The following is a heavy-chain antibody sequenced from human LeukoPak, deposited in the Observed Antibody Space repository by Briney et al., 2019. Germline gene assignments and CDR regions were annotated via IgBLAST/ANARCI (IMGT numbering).Heavy chain of an antibody. D-gene: IGHD3-3*01. J-gene: IGHJ4*02. CDR2: IKQDGSEK. CDR3: ARLFEYKYYDFWSGYYGYFDY. V-gene: IGHV3-7*01. Sequence: PGGSLRLSCAASGFTFSSYWMSWVRQAPGKGLEWVANIKQDGSEKSYVDSVKGRFTISRDKAKNSLYLQMNSLRAEDTAVYYCARLFEYKYYDFWSGYYGYFDYWGQGTLVTVSS. CDR1: GFTFSSYW.